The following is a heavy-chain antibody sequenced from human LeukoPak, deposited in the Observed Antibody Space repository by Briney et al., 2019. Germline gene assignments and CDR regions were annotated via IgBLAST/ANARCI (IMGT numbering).Heavy chain of an antibody. D-gene: IGHD2-21*02. Sequence: GGSLRLSCTASGFTLSSFGMHWVRQAPGKGLEWVAAISYDGKNKHYTDSVKGRFTLSRDNSKNTLYLQMTSLRGDDTAVYYCAKRGDFTGTDCYYFDYWGQGTSVTVSS. CDR2: ISYDGKNK. V-gene: IGHV3-30*18. CDR1: GFTLSSFG. J-gene: IGHJ4*02. CDR3: AKRGDFTGTDCYYFDY.